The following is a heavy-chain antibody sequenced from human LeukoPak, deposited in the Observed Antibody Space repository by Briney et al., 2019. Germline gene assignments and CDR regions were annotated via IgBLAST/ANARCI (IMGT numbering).Heavy chain of an antibody. CDR3: AKDLPLIVVVPAATKRNWFDP. V-gene: IGHV1-18*04. CDR2: ISAYNGNT. Sequence: ASVKVSCQASGYTFTSYGISWLRQAPGQGLEWMGLISAYNGNTNYAQKLQGRVTMTTDTSTSTAYMELRSLRSDDTAVYYCAKDLPLIVVVPAATKRNWFDPWGQGTLVTVSS. CDR1: GYTFTSYG. J-gene: IGHJ5*02. D-gene: IGHD2-2*01.